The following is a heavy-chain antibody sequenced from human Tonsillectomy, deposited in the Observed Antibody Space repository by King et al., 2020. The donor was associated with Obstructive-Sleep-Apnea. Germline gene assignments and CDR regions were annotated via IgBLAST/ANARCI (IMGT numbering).Heavy chain of an antibody. CDR3: ARDKGSGWDPYNWFDP. D-gene: IGHD6-19*01. CDR2: IYYSGST. V-gene: IGHV4-59*01. J-gene: IGHJ5*02. CDR1: GGSISSYY. Sequence: QLQESGPGLVKPSETLSLTCTVSGGSISSYYWSWLRQPPGKGLEWIGYIYYSGSTNYNPSLKSRVTISVDTSKNQFSLKLSSVTAADTAVYYCARDKGSGWDPYNWFDPWGQGTLVTVSS.